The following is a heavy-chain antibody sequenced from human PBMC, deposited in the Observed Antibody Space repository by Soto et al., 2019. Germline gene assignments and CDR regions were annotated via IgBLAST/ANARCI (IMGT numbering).Heavy chain of an antibody. Sequence: QGQLVQSGAEVKKPGASVKVSCKASGYTFTTYYIHWMRQAPGQGLEWMGMFNPYTGGTRYAHKFQGRVTMTGDTSTSTGYMELSRLRSDDTAVYYCARLWGEIXXXXDPWGQXTLVTVSS. CDR3: ARLWGEIXXXXDP. CDR2: FNPYTGGT. CDR1: GYTFTTYY. V-gene: IGHV1-46*01. J-gene: IGHJ5*02. D-gene: IGHD1-26*01.